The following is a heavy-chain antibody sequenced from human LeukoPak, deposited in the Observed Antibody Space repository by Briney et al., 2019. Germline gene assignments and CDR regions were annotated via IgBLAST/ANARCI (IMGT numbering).Heavy chain of an antibody. CDR1: GGSISRSSYY. D-gene: IGHD3-3*01. V-gene: IGHV4-39*07. CDR3: ATLRFLEWSPPLD. J-gene: IGHJ4*02. CDR2: IYYSGST. Sequence: PSETLSLTCTVSGGSISRSSYYWGWIRQPPGKGLEWIGSIYYSGSTNYNPSLKSRVTISVDTSKNQFSLKLSSVTAADTAVYYCATLRFLEWSPPLDWGQGTLVTVSS.